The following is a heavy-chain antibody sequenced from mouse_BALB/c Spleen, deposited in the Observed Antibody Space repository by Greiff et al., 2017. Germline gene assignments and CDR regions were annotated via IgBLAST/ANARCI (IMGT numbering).Heavy chain of an antibody. CDR1: GFSLTSYD. CDR2: IWTGGGT. D-gene: IGHD2-10*02. J-gene: IGHJ3*01. CDR3: VRDGYGNPFAY. V-gene: IGHV2-9-2*01. Sequence: VKLKESGPGLVAPSQSLSITCTVSGFSLTSYDISWIRQPPGKGLEWLGVIWTGGGTNYNSAFMSRLSISKDNSKSQVFLKMNSLQTDDTAIYYCVRDGYGNPFAYWGQGTLVTVSA.